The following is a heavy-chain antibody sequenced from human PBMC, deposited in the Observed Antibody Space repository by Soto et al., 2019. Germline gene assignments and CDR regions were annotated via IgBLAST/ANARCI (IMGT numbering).Heavy chain of an antibody. D-gene: IGHD3-3*01. CDR1: GFTFSSYS. CDR3: ARVLRFHPGT. J-gene: IGHJ5*02. CDR2: ISSSISYI. Sequence: EVQLVESGGGLVKPGGSLRLSCAASGFTFSSYSMNWVRQAPGKGLEWVSSISSSISYIYYADSVKGRFTISRDNAKNSLYLQMNSLRAEDTAVYYCARVLRFHPGTWGQGTLVTVSS. V-gene: IGHV3-21*01.